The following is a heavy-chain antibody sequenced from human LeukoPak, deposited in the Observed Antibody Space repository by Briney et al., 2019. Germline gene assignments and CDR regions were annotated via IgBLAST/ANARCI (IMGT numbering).Heavy chain of an antibody. CDR3: ARDYDRYYMDV. D-gene: IGHD3-3*01. CDR1: GFTFSSYW. J-gene: IGHJ6*03. CDR2: INSEGSST. V-gene: IGHV3-74*01. Sequence: SGGYLRLSCAASGFTFSSYWIHWVRRAPGKGLVWVSRINSEGSSTSYADSEKGRFTISRDNAQNTLYLQMNSQRAEDTAVYYCARDYDRYYMDVWGKGATVTVSS.